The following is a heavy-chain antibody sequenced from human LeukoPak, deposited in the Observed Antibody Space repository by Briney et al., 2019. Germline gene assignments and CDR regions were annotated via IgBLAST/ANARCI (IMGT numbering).Heavy chain of an antibody. V-gene: IGHV4-34*01. D-gene: IGHD2-8*02. CDR1: GGSFSGYY. CDR3: ARGSLSRSYVLDY. J-gene: IGHJ4*02. CDR2: INHSGST. Sequence: SETLSLACAVYGGSFSGYYWSWLRQPPGKGLEWIGEINHSGSTNNNLSLKTRVTISVDRSKNQFSLKLSSVTAADTAVYYCARGSLSRSYVLDYWGQGTLVTVSS.